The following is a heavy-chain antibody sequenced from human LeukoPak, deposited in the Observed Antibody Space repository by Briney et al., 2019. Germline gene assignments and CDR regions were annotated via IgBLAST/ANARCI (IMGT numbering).Heavy chain of an antibody. J-gene: IGHJ6*03. V-gene: IGHV3-30*02. CDR2: IRYDGSNK. D-gene: IGHD4-17*01. CDR3: AKTYGDYAFSYYMDV. Sequence: GGSLRLSCAASGFTFSSYGMHWVRQAPGKGLEWVAFIRYDGSNKYYADSVKGRFTISRDNSKNTLYPQMNSLRAEDTAVYYCAKTYGDYAFSYYMDVWGEGTTVTVSS. CDR1: GFTFSSYG.